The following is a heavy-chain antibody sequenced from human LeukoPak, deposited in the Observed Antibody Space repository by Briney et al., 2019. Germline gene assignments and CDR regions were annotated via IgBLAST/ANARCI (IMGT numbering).Heavy chain of an antibody. D-gene: IGHD3-3*01. CDR2: ISAHNGDK. CDR3: ARGGGGDYSEDFLDY. V-gene: IGHV1-18*01. J-gene: IGHJ4*02. Sequence: ASVKVSCKASGYMFINYGVSWVRQAPGQRLEWMGWISAHNGDKTYAQNLQGRVTMTIDTTTSTAYMELRSLISDDTAVYFCARGGGGDYSEDFLDYWGQGTLVTVSP. CDR1: GYMFINYG.